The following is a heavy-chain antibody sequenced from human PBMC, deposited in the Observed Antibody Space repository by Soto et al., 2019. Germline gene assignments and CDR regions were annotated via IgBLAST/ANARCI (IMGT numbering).Heavy chain of an antibody. Sequence: QVQLVQSGAEVKKPGSSVKVSCKASVGTFSSYAISWVRQAPGQGLEWMGGIIPIFGTANYAQKFQGRVTITADESTSTAYTELRSLRSEDTAVYYCARTPLYCSSTSCYTGGFDPWGQGTLVTVSS. J-gene: IGHJ5*02. CDR1: VGTFSSYA. CDR3: ARTPLYCSSTSCYTGGFDP. D-gene: IGHD2-2*02. CDR2: IIPIFGTA. V-gene: IGHV1-69*01.